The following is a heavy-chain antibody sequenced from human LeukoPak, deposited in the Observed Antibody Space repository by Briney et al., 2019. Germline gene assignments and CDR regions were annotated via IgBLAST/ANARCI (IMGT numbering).Heavy chain of an antibody. V-gene: IGHV3-23*01. CDR2: ISGSGGTT. J-gene: IGHJ4*02. CDR1: GFTFSNYA. Sequence: GGSLRLSCAASGFTFSNYALTWVRQAPGKGLEWVSAISGSGGTTYYADSVKGRFTISRDNSKNTLYLQMSSLRAEDTAVYYCAKDLTISPIVHWGQGTLVTVSS. D-gene: IGHD3-3*01. CDR3: AKDLTISPIVH.